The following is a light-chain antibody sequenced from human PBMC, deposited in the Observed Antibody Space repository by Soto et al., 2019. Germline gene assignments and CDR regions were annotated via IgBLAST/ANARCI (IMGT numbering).Light chain of an antibody. V-gene: IGKV1-5*03. Sequence: DIQMTQSPSALSASVGDRVTITCRASQSVSNWLAWYRQKPGEAPKLLISEGATLESGVPSRFSGSGSGTEFTLPISRRQPDDFATFYCQQYDTYSRPFGQGTKV. J-gene: IGKJ1*01. CDR1: QSVSNW. CDR2: EGA. CDR3: QQYDTYSRP.